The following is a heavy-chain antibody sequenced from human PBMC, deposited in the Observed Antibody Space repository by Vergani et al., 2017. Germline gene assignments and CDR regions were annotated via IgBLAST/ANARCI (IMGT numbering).Heavy chain of an antibody. D-gene: IGHD3-9*01. J-gene: IGHJ3*02. CDR2: INHRGST. Sequence: QVQLQQWGAGLLKPSETLSLTCAVYGGSFSGYYWSWIRQPPGKGLEWIGEINHRGSTNYNPSLKSRVTRSVDTSKNQFSLKLSSVTAAYTAVYYCARGGVLRYFDWLSTATDAFDIWGQGTMVTVSS. CDR1: GGSFSGYY. V-gene: IGHV4-34*01. CDR3: ARGGVLRYFDWLSTATDAFDI.